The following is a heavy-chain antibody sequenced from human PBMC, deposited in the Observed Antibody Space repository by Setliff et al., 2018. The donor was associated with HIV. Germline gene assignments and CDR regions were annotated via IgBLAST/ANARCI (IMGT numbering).Heavy chain of an antibody. Sequence: ASVKVSCKASGYTFTGYFIHWVRQAPGQGLEWMGWTNTYNGNTNYAQKFQGRVTMTTDTSTSTVYMEMRSLRSDDTAVYYCARQYSSGSRLDYWGQGTLVTVSS. J-gene: IGHJ4*02. CDR3: ARQYSSGSRLDY. V-gene: IGHV1-18*04. CDR2: TNTYNGNT. D-gene: IGHD6-19*01. CDR1: GYTFTGYF.